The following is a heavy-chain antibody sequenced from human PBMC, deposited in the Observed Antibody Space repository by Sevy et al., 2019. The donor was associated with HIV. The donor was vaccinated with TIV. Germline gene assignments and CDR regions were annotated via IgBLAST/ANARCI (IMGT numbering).Heavy chain of an antibody. CDR3: AKAKGSGGNLDTAFMDV. CDR2: ISYDGSNK. Sequence: GGSLRLSCAASGFTFSSYAMHWVRQAPGKGLEWVAVISYDGSNKYYADSVKGRFTISRDNSKNTLYLQMNSLRAEETAVNYCAKAKGSGGNLDTAFMDVWGQGTTVTVSS. D-gene: IGHD5-18*01. J-gene: IGHJ6*02. V-gene: IGHV3-30-3*01. CDR1: GFTFSSYA.